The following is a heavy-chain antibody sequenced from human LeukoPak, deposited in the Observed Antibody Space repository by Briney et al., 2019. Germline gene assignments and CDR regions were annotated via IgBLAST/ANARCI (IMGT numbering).Heavy chain of an antibody. D-gene: IGHD3-22*01. CDR1: GGSFSGYY. V-gene: IGHV4-34*01. J-gene: IGHJ4*02. CDR3: ATLGEYYDSSGYYYN. Sequence: SETLSLTCAVYGGSFSGYYWSWIRQPPGKGLEWIGEINHSGSTYYNPSLQSRVTIPVDSSKNQFSLKLTSVTAADTAVYYCATLGEYYDSSGYYYNWGQGTLVTVSS. CDR2: INHSGST.